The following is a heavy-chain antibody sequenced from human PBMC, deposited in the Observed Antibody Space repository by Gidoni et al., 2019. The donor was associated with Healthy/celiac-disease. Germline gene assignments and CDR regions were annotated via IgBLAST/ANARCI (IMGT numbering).Heavy chain of an antibody. CDR1: GFPFSSYA. CDR2: ISGSGGST. D-gene: IGHD3-22*01. V-gene: IGHV3-23*01. Sequence: EVQLLESGGGLVQPGGSLRLSCAASGFPFSSYAMSWVRQAPGKGLEWVSAISGSGGSTYYADSVKGRFTISRDNSKNTLYLQMNSLRAEDTAVYYCAGSGDYYDSSGYYPGLDYWGQGTLVTVSS. J-gene: IGHJ4*02. CDR3: AGSGDYYDSSGYYPGLDY.